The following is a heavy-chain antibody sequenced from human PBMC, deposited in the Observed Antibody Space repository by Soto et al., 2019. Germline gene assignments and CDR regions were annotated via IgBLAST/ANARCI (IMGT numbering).Heavy chain of an antibody. CDR3: ALIAPDDAFDI. Sequence: GASVKVCCKASGYTYNSYYMHWVRQAPGQGLEWMGIINPSGGSTNYAQKFQGRVTITADKSTSTAYMELSSLRSEDTAVYYCALIAPDDAFDIWGQGTMVTVSS. CDR1: GYTYNSYY. CDR2: INPSGGST. J-gene: IGHJ3*02. D-gene: IGHD3-9*01. V-gene: IGHV1-46*02.